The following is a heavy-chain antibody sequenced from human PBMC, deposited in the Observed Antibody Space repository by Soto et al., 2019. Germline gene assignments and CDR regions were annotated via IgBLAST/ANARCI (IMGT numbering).Heavy chain of an antibody. J-gene: IGHJ5*02. CDR2: IYHSGST. CDR3: ARVLSP. CDR1: GGSIRSGGYS. V-gene: IGHV4-30-2*01. Sequence: SETLSLTCGVSGGSIRSGGYSWSWIRQPPGKGLEWIGYIYHSGSTYYNPSLQSRVTMSVDRSRNQFSLKLNSVTAADTAVYYCARVLSPGGQGTLVTVSS.